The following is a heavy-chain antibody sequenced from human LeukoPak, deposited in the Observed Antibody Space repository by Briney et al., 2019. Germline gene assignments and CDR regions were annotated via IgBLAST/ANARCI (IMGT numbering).Heavy chain of an antibody. D-gene: IGHD2-2*01. CDR3: ARGGDIAVVPAAMVGP. V-gene: IGHV1-8*01. CDR1: GYTFTSYD. Sequence: ASVKVSCKASGYTFTSYDINWVRQATGQGLERMGWMNTSSGNTGHAQKFQGRLTMTRDTSTNTAYMELSSLRSEDTAVYYCARGGDIAVVPAAMVGPWGQGTLVTVSS. J-gene: IGHJ5*02. CDR2: MNTSSGNT.